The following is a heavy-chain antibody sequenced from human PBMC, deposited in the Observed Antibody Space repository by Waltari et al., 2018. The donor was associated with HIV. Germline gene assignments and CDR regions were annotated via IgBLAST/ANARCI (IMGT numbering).Heavy chain of an antibody. CDR3: ARLFYYVTSGYFNNAFDI. V-gene: IGHV5-51*03. J-gene: IGHJ3*02. CDR2: IYPFVSDT. CDR1: GYTFTNYW. D-gene: IGHD3-10*02. Sequence: EVQLVQSGAEVRKSGESLKISCKASGYTFTNYWIAWVRQMSGEGLEWMGFIYPFVSDTRYNPCFEGHITISADKSLATAYLEWSNLNASDAAIYYCARLFYYVTSGYFNNAFDIWGYGTVVTVS.